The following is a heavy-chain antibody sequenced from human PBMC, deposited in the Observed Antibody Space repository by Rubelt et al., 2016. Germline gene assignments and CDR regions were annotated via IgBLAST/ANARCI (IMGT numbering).Heavy chain of an antibody. D-gene: IGHD5-12*01. CDR3: ARGNSGYDYGLDY. CDR1: GYTFTSYY. Sequence: QVQLVQSGAEVKKPGASVKVSCKASGYTFTSYYMHWVRQAPGQGLEWMGWINPNSGGTNYAQKFQGRVPMTRDTSVSTAYMGLSRLTSDDTAVYYCARGNSGYDYGLDYWGQGTLVTVSS. CDR2: INPNSGGT. V-gene: IGHV1-2*02. J-gene: IGHJ4*02.